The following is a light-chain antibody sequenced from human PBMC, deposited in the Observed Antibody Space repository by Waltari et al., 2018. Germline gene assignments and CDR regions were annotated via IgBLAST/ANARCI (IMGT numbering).Light chain of an antibody. CDR1: QSVLYSSNNQNY. CDR3: QQYYTTPPT. CDR2: GAS. Sequence: DIVMTQSPDSLAVSLGERATINCQSSQSVLYSSNNQNYLAWYQQKPGQPPKLFIYGASTRESGVPDRFSGSGSGTDFTLTISSLQAEDVAVYYCQQYYTTPPTFGQGTRLEIK. V-gene: IGKV4-1*01. J-gene: IGKJ5*01.